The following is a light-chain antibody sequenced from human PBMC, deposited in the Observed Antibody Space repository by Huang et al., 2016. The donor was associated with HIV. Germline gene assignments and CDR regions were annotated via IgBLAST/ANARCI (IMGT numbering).Light chain of an antibody. CDR1: QNIGSS. Sequence: DIQMTQSPSSLSASVGDRVTITCRASQNIGSSLSWFQHNPGKAPKPLFRGSSKLHSGVPSKFSGAGSGTKFTLTISSLGPEDCATYYCQQSKGFPRTYGGGTKMDIK. CDR3: QQSKGFPRT. CDR2: GSS. V-gene: IGKV1-39*01. J-gene: IGKJ4*01.